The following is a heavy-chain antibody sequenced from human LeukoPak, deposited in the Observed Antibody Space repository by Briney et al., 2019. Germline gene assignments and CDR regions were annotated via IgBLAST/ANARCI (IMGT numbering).Heavy chain of an antibody. V-gene: IGHV4-59*01. D-gene: IGHD4-17*01. J-gene: IGHJ4*02. CDR1: GGSISSYY. CDR3: ARRAGEYSHPYDY. Sequence: SETLSLTCTVSGGSISSYYWSWIRQPPGKRLEWIGYIYYSGSTNYNPSLKSRVTISVDTSKNQFSLNLSSVTAADTAVYYCARRAGEYSHPYDYWGQGTLVTVSS. CDR2: IYYSGST.